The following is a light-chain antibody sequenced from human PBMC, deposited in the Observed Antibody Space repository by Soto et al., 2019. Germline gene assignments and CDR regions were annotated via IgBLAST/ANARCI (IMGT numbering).Light chain of an antibody. Sequence: EIVLTQSPGTLSLSPGERATLSCRASQSVSSSYLAWYQQKPGQAPRLLIYVAASRATGIPDRFSGSGSGTDFTLTISRLEPEDFAVYYCPQYGSSPFTFGPGTKVDIK. CDR1: QSVSSSY. CDR3: PQYGSSPFT. V-gene: IGKV3-20*01. J-gene: IGKJ3*01. CDR2: VAA.